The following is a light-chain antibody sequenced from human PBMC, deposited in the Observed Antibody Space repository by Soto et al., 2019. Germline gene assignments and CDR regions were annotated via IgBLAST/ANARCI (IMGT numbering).Light chain of an antibody. Sequence: QSALTQPASVSGSPGQSITISCTGTSSDVGGYNYVSWYQQHPGKAPKLMIYDVSNRPSGVSNRFSGSKSGKTASLTISGLTAEDEADYYCSSYTSSSTLVFGSGTKLTVL. CDR3: SSYTSSSTLV. CDR2: DVS. J-gene: IGLJ1*01. CDR1: SSDVGGYNY. V-gene: IGLV2-14*01.